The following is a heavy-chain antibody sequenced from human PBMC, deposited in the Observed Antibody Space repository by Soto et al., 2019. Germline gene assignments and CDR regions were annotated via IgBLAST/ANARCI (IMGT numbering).Heavy chain of an antibody. J-gene: IGHJ4*02. V-gene: IGHV4-31*01. CDR1: GDSIGTGGYY. CDR2: IHYSGST. D-gene: IGHD3-22*01. Sequence: QVQLQESGPGLVKPSQTLSLTCTVSGDSIGTGGYYWDWIRQHPGKGPEWIGYIHYSGSTYYNPSLKSLLTISLDTSKNQFSLPLSSVTAADTAVYYCATNHDDISGRTPLLFDSWGQGTLVTVSS. CDR3: ATNHDDISGRTPLLFDS.